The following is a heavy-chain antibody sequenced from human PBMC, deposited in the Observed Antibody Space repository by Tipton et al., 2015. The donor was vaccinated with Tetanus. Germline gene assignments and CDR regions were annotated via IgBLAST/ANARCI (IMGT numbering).Heavy chain of an antibody. Sequence: LRLSCTVSGGSISSSSYYWGWIRQPPGKGLEWIGSIYYSGSTYYNPSLKSRVTISVDTSKNQFSLKLSSVTAADTAVHYCASPYGDYVWYFDLWGRGTLVTVSS. V-gene: IGHV4-39*01. CDR3: ASPYGDYVWYFDL. D-gene: IGHD4-17*01. CDR1: GGSISSSSYY. J-gene: IGHJ2*01. CDR2: IYYSGST.